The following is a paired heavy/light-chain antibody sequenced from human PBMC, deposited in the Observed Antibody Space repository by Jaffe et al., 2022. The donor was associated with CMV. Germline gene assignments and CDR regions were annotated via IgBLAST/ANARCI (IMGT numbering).Heavy chain of an antibody. CDR1: GFTFSNAW. CDR2: IKSKINGGTT. D-gene: IGHD1-26*01. J-gene: IGHJ4*02. V-gene: IGHV3-15*01. CDR3: TAIVGATDNFDF. Sequence: EVRLVESGGNFVKPGGSLKLSCAASGFTFSNAWMSWVRQAPGKGLEWVGRIKSKINGGTTDYAAPVKGRFTISRDDSKNTLYLQMNSLATEDTAVYFCTAIVGATDNFDFWGQGALVTVSS.
Light chain of an antibody. Sequence: QSALTQPASVSGSPGQSITISCTGTSSDITFYNYVSWYQQHPGKAPKLMIYGVSNRPSGVSNRFSGSKSGNTASLTISGLQAEDEADYYCSSYTSRSALAYWVFGGGTKLTVL. J-gene: IGLJ3*02. CDR1: SSDITFYNY. V-gene: IGLV2-14*03. CDR2: GVS. CDR3: SSYTSRSALAYWV.